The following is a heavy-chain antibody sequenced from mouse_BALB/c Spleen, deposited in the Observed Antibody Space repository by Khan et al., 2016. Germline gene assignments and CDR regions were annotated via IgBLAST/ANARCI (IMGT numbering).Heavy chain of an antibody. CDR1: GCTFSGFW. D-gene: IGHD2-3*01. CDR2: INSDGSAI. J-gene: IGHJ1*01. Sequence: EVQLLETGGGLVQPGGSRGLSCEGSGCTFSGFWMSWVRQTPGKTLEWIGDINSDGSAINYAPSIKDRFTIFRDNDKSTLYLQLSNVRSEDTATYFCIRYDGYYWYFDVWGAGTTVTVSS. V-gene: IGHV11-2*02. CDR3: IRYDGYYWYFDV.